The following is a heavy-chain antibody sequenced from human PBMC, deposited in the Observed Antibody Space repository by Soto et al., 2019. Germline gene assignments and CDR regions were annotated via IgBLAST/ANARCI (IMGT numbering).Heavy chain of an antibody. V-gene: IGHV3-66*01. CDR3: ARGYGDYEIGYYFDY. CDR1: GFTVSSNY. D-gene: IGHD4-17*01. J-gene: IGHJ4*02. Sequence: EVQLVESGGGLVQPGGSLRLSCAASGFTVSSNYMSWVRQAPGKGLEWVSVIYSGGSTYYADSVKGRFTISRDNSKNTLYLKMNSLRAEDTAVYYCARGYGDYEIGYYFDYWGQGTLVTVSS. CDR2: IYSGGST.